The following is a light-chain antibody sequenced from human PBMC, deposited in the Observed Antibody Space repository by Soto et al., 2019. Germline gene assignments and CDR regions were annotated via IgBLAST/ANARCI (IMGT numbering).Light chain of an antibody. CDR1: NSNIGSRD. J-gene: IGLJ3*02. CDR2: KNS. CDR3: AEWDASLSAWV. V-gene: IGLV1-47*01. Sequence: QSVLTQPPSASGTPGQRVTISCSGSNSNIGSRDVYWFQQLPGSAPTVLIYKNSQRPSGVPDRFFGSKSGTSASLAISGLRSEDDGDYYCAEWDASLSAWVFGGGTKLTVL.